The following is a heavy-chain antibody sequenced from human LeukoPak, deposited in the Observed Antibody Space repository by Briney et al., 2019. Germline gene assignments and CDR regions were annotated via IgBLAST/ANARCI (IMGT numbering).Heavy chain of an antibody. J-gene: IGHJ4*02. CDR2: IYYSGST. CDR3: ARDISGIAAAGVFDS. D-gene: IGHD6-13*01. CDR1: GGSISVGDYY. V-gene: IGHV4-30-4*01. Sequence: SQTLSLTCTVSGGSISVGDYYWSWIRQPPGKGLEWIGYIYYSGSTYYNPSLKSRLTISVDTSKNQFSLKLSSVTAADTAVYYCARDISGIAAAGVFDSWGQGTLVTVSS.